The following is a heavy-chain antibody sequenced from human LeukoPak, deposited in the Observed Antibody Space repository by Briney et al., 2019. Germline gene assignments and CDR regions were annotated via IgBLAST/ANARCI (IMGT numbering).Heavy chain of an antibody. D-gene: IGHD3-22*01. CDR3: ARLSSGYYPYYYYYMDV. J-gene: IGHJ6*03. CDR2: IYYSGST. V-gene: IGHV4-59*01. Sequence: SETPSLTCTVSGGSISSYYWSWIRQPPGKGLEWIGYIYYSGSTNYNPSLKSRVTISVDTSKNQFSLKLSSVTAADTAVYYCARLSSGYYPYYYYYMDVWGKGTTVTVSS. CDR1: GGSISSYY.